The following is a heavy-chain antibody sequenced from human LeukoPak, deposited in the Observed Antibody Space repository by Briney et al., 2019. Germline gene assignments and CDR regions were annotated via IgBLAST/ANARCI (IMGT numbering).Heavy chain of an antibody. Sequence: GGSLRLSCAASGFTFRTYGMNWVRQAPGKGLEWVAIISYDGSNEDYADSVKGRFTISRDNSKNTLYLQMNSLRAEDSAVYYCAKSRVRGVYYFDYWGQGTLVTVSS. J-gene: IGHJ4*02. CDR1: GFTFRTYG. CDR2: ISYDGSNE. D-gene: IGHD3-10*02. V-gene: IGHV3-30*18. CDR3: AKSRVRGVYYFDY.